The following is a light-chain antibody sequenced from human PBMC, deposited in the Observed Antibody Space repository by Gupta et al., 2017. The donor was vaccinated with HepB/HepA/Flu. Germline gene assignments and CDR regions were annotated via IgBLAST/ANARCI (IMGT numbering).Light chain of an antibody. J-gene: IGKJ5*01. CDR3: QHGDSHPLT. V-gene: IGKV1-33*01. CDR2: DAS. Sequence: DIQLTQSPSSMSTSIGDRVTITCQASEDIDIYLSWYQQKPGKAPKLLIYDASNLEVGVPSRFSGSGSGTEFSFTISSLQPEDFATYYCQHGDSHPLTFGQGTQVDIK. CDR1: EDIDIY.